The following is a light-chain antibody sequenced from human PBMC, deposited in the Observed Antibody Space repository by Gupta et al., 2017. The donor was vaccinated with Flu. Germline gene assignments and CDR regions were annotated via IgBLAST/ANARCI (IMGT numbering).Light chain of an antibody. CDR1: QDITNY. Sequence: DIQMTQSPSSLSASVGDRVTITCQASQDITNYLHWYQQKPGKAPQLLIYDASTLETGVPSRFSGSGFGTDFTFTISSLQPEDIATYYCQQYDNLPLTFGGGTKVEI. V-gene: IGKV1-33*01. CDR2: DAS. J-gene: IGKJ4*01. CDR3: QQYDNLPLT.